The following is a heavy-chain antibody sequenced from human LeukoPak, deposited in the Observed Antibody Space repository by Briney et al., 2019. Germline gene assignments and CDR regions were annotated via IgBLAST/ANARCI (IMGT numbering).Heavy chain of an antibody. CDR2: IYNDGRT. CDR1: GFTVNNKY. Sequence: GGSLRLSCAASGFTVNNKYMTWVRQAPGKGLEWVSLIYNDGRTYYADSVKGRCTISRDNLKNVLYLQMNSLKVEDTALYYCARGLFLSGYLDAFDIWGQGTVVTVSS. D-gene: IGHD3-22*01. CDR3: ARGLFLSGYLDAFDI. V-gene: IGHV3-53*01. J-gene: IGHJ3*02.